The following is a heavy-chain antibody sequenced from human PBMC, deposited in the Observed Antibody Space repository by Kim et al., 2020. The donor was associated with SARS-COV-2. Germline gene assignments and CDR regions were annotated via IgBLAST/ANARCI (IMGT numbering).Heavy chain of an antibody. CDR3: AKDLWESDTAMVFHY. D-gene: IGHD5-18*01. V-gene: IGHV3-9*01. J-gene: IGHJ4*02. CDR2: ISWNSGSI. Sequence: GGSLRLSCAASGFTFDDYAMHWVRQAPGKGLEWVSGISWNSGSIGYADSVKGRFTISRDNAKNSLYLQMNSLRAEDTALYYCAKDLWESDTAMVFHYWGQGTLVTVSS. CDR1: GFTFDDYA.